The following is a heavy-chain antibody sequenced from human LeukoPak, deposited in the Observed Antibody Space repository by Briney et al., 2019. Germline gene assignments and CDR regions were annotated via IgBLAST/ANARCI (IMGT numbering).Heavy chain of an antibody. Sequence: PGGSLRLSCAASGFTFSSYAMSWVRQAPGKGLEWVSAISGSGGSTYYADSVKGRFTISRDNSKDTLYLQMNNLRAEDTAVYYCAKVCSGGSCYFVHWGQGTLVTVSS. V-gene: IGHV3-23*01. CDR1: GFTFSSYA. CDR3: AKVCSGGSCYFVH. J-gene: IGHJ4*02. CDR2: ISGSGGST. D-gene: IGHD2-15*01.